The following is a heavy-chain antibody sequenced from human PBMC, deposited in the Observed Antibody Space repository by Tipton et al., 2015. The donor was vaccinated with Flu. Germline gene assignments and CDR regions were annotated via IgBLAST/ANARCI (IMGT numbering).Heavy chain of an antibody. CDR1: SFTFSENW. V-gene: IGHV3-7*01. CDR2: INQGGSLR. J-gene: IGHJ5*02. Sequence: GSLRLSCTVSSFTFSENWMDWVRQAPGKGLEWVANINQGGSLRYYVDSVKGRFTISRDNAKRSLYLELDSLRAEDTGVYYCSISLNSWGQGTLVTVSS. CDR3: SISLNS.